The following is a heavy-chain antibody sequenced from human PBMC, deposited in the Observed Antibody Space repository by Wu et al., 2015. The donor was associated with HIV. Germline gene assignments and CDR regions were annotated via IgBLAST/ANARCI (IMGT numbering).Heavy chain of an antibody. Sequence: QVQLVQSGAEVKKPGASVNISCKASGYTFTRYYMHWVRQAPGLGLEWMGIINPSGGSTTYAQKFQGRVTMTRDTSTSTVYMELSTLRSEDTAVYYCARDAITVAGADFDYWGPGTLVHRLL. CDR2: INPSGGST. V-gene: IGHV1-46*03. CDR1: GYTFTRYY. J-gene: IGHJ4*02. CDR3: ARDAITVAGADFDY. D-gene: IGHD6-19*01.